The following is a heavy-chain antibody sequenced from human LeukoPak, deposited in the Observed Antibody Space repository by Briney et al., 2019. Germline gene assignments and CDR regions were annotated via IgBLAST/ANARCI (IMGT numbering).Heavy chain of an antibody. CDR3: ARGSRATYEY. V-gene: IGHV3-23*01. Sequence: GGSLRLSCAGSGFTFNFFAMTWVRQAPGKGLEWVSSIMESGGGTFYADSVTGRLTISRDNSKNALYLQLNSLRVDDTAVYYCARGSRATYEYWGQGTLVTVFS. J-gene: IGHJ4*02. CDR2: IMESGGGT. CDR1: GFTFNFFA. D-gene: IGHD3-16*01.